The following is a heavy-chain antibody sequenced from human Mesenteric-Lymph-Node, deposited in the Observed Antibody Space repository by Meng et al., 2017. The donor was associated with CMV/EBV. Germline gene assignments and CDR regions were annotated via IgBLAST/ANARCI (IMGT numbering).Heavy chain of an antibody. J-gene: IGHJ4*02. V-gene: IGHV3-23*01. CDR3: AKDFRKTCGY. CDR2: ITGSGDST. Sequence: GESLKISCEASGFTFSSYAMIWVRQAPGQGLEWVSGITGSGDSTYYADSVEGRFTISRDNSKNTLYLPMNSLRAEDTAVYYCAKDFRKTCGYWGQGTLVTVSS. CDR1: GFTFSSYA.